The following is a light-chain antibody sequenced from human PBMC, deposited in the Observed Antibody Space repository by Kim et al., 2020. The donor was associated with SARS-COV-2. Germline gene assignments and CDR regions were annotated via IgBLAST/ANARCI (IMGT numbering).Light chain of an antibody. CDR3: HQSFTTPLLT. CDR2: AAS. CDR1: QRISSY. Sequence: DIQMTQSPSSLSASVGDRVTITCRASQRISSYLNWYQQQPGKAPKLLIYAASSLLSGVPSRFSGSGSGTDFTLTISSLQPEDFATYYCHQSFTTPLLTFGGGTKVDIK. V-gene: IGKV1-39*01. J-gene: IGKJ4*01.